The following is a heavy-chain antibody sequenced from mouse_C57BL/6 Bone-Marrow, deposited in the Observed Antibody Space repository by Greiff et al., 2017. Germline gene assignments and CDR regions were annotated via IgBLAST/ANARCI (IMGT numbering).Heavy chain of an antibody. CDR2: IYPSDSET. J-gene: IGHJ1*03. Sequence: QVQLQQPGAELVRPGSSVKLSCKASGYTFTSYWMDWVKQRPGQGLEWIGNIYPSDSETHYNQKFKDKATLTVDKSSSTAYMQLSSLTSEDSAVYYCARGVTPTTVVRNWYFDVWGTGTTVTVSS. CDR3: ARGVTPTTVVRNWYFDV. D-gene: IGHD1-1*01. CDR1: GYTFTSYW. V-gene: IGHV1-61*01.